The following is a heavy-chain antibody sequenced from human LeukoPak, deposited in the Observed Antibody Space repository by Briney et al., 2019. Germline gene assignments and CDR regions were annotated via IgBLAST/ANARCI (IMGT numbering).Heavy chain of an antibody. V-gene: IGHV1-8*02. Sequence: GASVKVSCKASGYTFTSYYMHWVRQAPGQGLEWMGWMNPNSGNTGYAQKFQGRVTMTRNTSISTAYMELSSLRSEDTAVYYCARYAYDFCSGYYTAVSWGQGTLVTVSS. CDR1: GYTFTSYY. CDR2: MNPNSGNT. J-gene: IGHJ5*02. CDR3: ARYAYDFCSGYYTAVS. D-gene: IGHD3-3*01.